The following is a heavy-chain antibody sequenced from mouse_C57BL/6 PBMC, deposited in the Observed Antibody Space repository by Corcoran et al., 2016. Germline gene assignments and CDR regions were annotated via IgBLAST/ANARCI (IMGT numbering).Heavy chain of an antibody. Sequence: QIQLVQSGPELKKPGETVKISCKASGYTFTTYGMSWVKQAPGKGLKWMGWINTYSGVPTYADDFKGRFAFSLETSASTAYLQINNLKNEDTATYFCARSGYYYAMDYWGQGTSVTVSS. CDR2: INTYSGVP. D-gene: IGHD4-1*01. J-gene: IGHJ4*01. CDR3: ARSGYYYAMDY. V-gene: IGHV9-3*01. CDR1: GYTFTTYG.